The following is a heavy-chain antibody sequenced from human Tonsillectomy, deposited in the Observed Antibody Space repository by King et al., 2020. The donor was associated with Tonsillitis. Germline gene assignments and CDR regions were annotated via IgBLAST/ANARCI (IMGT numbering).Heavy chain of an antibody. CDR1: GGSFSDYF. D-gene: IGHD3-3*01. J-gene: IGHJ4*02. CDR3: ARGKYDFWSGYSDYFDY. Sequence: VQLQQWGAGLLKPSETLSLTCAVYGGSFSDYFWSWIRQPPGKGLEWIGDINHSGSTNFNPSLKSRVTISMDTSKYQFSLKLSSVTAADTAVYFCARGKYDFWSGYSDYFDYWGRGTLVTVPS. CDR2: INHSGST. V-gene: IGHV4-34*01.